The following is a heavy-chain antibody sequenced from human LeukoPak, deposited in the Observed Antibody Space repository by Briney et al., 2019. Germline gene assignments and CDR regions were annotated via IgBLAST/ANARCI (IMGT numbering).Heavy chain of an antibody. J-gene: IGHJ5*02. V-gene: IGHV4-39*01. CDR2: IYYSGST. Sequence: PSETLSLTCTVSGGSISSSSYYWGWIRQPPGKGLEWIGSIYYSGSTYYNPSLKSRVTISVDTSKNQFSLKLSSVTAADTAVYYCAKGYCSSTSCRLLNWFDPWGQGTLVTVSS. CDR3: AKGYCSSTSCRLLNWFDP. D-gene: IGHD2-2*01. CDR1: GGSISSSSYY.